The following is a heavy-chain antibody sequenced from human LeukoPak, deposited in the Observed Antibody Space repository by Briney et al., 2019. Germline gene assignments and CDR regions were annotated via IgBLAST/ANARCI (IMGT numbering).Heavy chain of an antibody. Sequence: SETLSLTCTVSGGSISDSSFYWGWIRQPPGKGLEWIGSVHSSGNTYYTPSHNSRVTLSVDTSKNQFSLKLSSVTAADTAVYYCARCLATGGRVSFDYWGQGTLVTVSS. V-gene: IGHV4-39*01. CDR3: ARCLATGGRVSFDY. CDR1: GGSISDSSFY. J-gene: IGHJ4*02. CDR2: VHSSGNT. D-gene: IGHD6-13*01.